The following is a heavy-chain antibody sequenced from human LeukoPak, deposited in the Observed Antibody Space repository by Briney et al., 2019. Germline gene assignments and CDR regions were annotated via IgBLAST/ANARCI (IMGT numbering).Heavy chain of an antibody. CDR3: AREVDSMNYYYYYYMDV. J-gene: IGHJ6*03. CDR2: IYTSGST. CDR1: GGSISSGSHY. D-gene: IGHD4-11*01. Sequence: PSETLSLTCTVSGGSISSGSHYRSWIRQPAGKGLEWIGRIYTSGSTNYNPSLKSRVTISVDTSNNQFSLKLSSVTAADTAVYYCAREVDSMNYYYYYYMDVWGKGTTVTVSS. V-gene: IGHV4-61*02.